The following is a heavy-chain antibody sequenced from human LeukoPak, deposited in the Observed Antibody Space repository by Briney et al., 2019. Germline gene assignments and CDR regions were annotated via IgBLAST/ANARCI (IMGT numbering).Heavy chain of an antibody. CDR3: ARGQYYYDSSGSSLFDY. V-gene: IGHV4-39*01. J-gene: IGHJ4*02. CDR2: IYYSGST. Sequence: ASETLSLTCTVSGGSISSYYWGWIRQPPGKGLEWIGSIYYSGSTYYNPSLKSRVTISVDTSKNQFSLKLSSVTAADTAVYYCARGQYYYDSSGSSLFDYWGQGTLVTVSS. CDR1: GGSISSYY. D-gene: IGHD3-22*01.